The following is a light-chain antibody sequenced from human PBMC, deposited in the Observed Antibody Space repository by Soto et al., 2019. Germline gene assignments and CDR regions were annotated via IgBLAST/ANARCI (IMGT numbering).Light chain of an antibody. CDR2: GAS. V-gene: IGKV3-15*01. J-gene: IGKJ5*01. CDR3: QQYNTWPPT. Sequence: EIVMTQSPATLSVSPGERATLSCSASQSVSINLAWYQQKPGQAPRLLIYGASTRATGISARFSGSRSGTEFTPTISSLQSEDFAVYYCQQYNTWPPTFGQGTRLEIK. CDR1: QSVSIN.